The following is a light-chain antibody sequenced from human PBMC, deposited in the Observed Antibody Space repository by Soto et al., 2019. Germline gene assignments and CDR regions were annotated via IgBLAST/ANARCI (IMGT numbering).Light chain of an antibody. V-gene: IGKV1-39*01. CDR3: QQANSFPLT. CDR1: QTISDY. CDR2: AAS. Sequence: DIQMTQSPSSLSASIGDRVTITCRASQTISDYLNWYQQKPGKAPQLLIYAASTLQSGVPSRFSGTRSGTDFSLTVSSLQPEDFGTYYCQQANSFPLTFGGGTKGDIK. J-gene: IGKJ4*01.